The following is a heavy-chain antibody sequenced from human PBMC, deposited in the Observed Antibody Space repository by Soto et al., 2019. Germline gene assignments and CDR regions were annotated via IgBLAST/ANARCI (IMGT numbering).Heavy chain of an antibody. V-gene: IGHV3-23*01. CDR2: ISGSGGST. CDR1: GFTFGNYS. J-gene: IGHJ2*01. CDR3: AKDRLWLVSYGARYFDL. D-gene: IGHD6-19*01. Sequence: VGSLILSCAASGFTFGNYSMSWVRQAPGKGLEWVSAISGSGGSTYYADSVKGRFTISRDNSKNTLYLQMNSLRAEDTAVYYCAKDRLWLVSYGARYFDLWGRGTLVTVSS.